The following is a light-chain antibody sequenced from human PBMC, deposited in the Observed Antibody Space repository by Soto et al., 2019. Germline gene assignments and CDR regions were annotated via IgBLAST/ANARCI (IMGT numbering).Light chain of an antibody. V-gene: IGLV2-14*01. Sequence: SVLTQPASVTGSPGQSITISCTGTSSDIGGYMYVSWYQQHPGKAPKLMIYEVTNRPSGVSDRFSGSKSGNTASLTISGLLAEDEANYYCSSYTTSTTLVVFGGGTKVTVL. CDR3: SSYTTSTTLVV. J-gene: IGLJ2*01. CDR2: EVT. CDR1: SSDIGGYMY.